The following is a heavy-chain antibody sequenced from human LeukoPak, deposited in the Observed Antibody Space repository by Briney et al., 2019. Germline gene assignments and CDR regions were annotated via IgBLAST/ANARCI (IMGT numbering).Heavy chain of an antibody. CDR2: ISVSGDNT. CDR1: GFTFSSYA. D-gene: IGHD2-21*01. Sequence: GGSLRLSCAASGFTFSSYAMSWVRQAPGKGLEWVSAISVSGDNTYYADSVKGRFTISRDNSKNTLYLQMNSLRAEDTAVYYCAKGAAVIPDFDYWGQGTLVTVSS. CDR3: AKGAAVIPDFDY. V-gene: IGHV3-23*01. J-gene: IGHJ4*02.